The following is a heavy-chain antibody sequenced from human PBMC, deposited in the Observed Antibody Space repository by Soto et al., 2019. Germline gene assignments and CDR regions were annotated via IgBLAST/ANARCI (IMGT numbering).Heavy chain of an antibody. CDR2: ISWDGGST. Sequence: GGSLRLSCAASGFTFDDYTMHWVRQAPGKGLEWVSLISWDGGSTYYADSVKGRFTISRDNSKNSLYLQMNSLRTEDTALYYCAKDEVAAAGGYNPFDYWGQGTLVTVSS. D-gene: IGHD6-13*01. CDR3: AKDEVAAAGGYNPFDY. V-gene: IGHV3-43*01. CDR1: GFTFDDYT. J-gene: IGHJ4*02.